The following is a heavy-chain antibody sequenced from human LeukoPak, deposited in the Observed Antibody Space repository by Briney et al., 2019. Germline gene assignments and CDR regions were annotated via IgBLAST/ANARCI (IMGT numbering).Heavy chain of an antibody. J-gene: IGHJ4*02. D-gene: IGHD2-21*02. V-gene: IGHV3-21*04. CDR3: ARGVAYCGGDCYLV. CDR1: GFTFSSYS. CDR2: ISTSSSYI. Sequence: GGSLRLSCAASGFTFSSYSMNWVRQAPGKGLEWVSSISTSSSYIYYADSVKGRFTISRDNARNSLYLQMNSLRSDDTAVYYCARGVAYCGGDCYLVWGQGTLVTVSS.